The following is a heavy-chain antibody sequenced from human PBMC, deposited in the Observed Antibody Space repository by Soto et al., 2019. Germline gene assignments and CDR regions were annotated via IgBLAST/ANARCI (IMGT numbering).Heavy chain of an antibody. J-gene: IGHJ3*01. CDR3: ASLTGTDYGDYGL. Sequence: ASETLSLTCTVSGGSISSSSYYWGWIRQPPGKGLEWIGSIYYSGSTYYNPSLKSRVTISVDTSKNQFSLKLSSVTAADTAVYYCASLTGTDYGDYGLWGQGTMVTVSS. V-gene: IGHV4-39*01. CDR2: IYYSGST. D-gene: IGHD4-17*01. CDR1: GGSISSSSYY.